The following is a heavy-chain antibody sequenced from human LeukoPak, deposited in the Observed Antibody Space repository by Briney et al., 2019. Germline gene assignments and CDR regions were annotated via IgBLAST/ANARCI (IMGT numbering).Heavy chain of an antibody. J-gene: IGHJ4*02. V-gene: IGHV4-59*01. Sequence: PSETLSLTCTVSGGSISSDYWSWIRQPPGKGLEWVGYIYYRARTNYSPSLKSRVPISVDTSKNQFSLKLSSLTAADTAVYYCAREQMAVAGQFDYWGQGTLVTASS. CDR2: IYYRART. D-gene: IGHD6-19*01. CDR3: AREQMAVAGQFDY. CDR1: GGSISSDY.